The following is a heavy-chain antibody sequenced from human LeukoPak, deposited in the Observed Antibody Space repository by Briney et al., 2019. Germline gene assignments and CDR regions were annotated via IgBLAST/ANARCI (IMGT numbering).Heavy chain of an antibody. CDR3: ALRGGSGGSYIDY. CDR1: GGTFSSYA. D-gene: IGHD2-15*01. CDR2: IIPILGIA. V-gene: IGHV1-69*04. J-gene: IGHJ4*02. Sequence: SVKVPCKASGGTFSSYAISWVRQAPGQGLEWMGRIIPILGIANYAQKFQGRVTITADKSTSTAYMELSSLRSEDTAVYYCALRGGSGGSYIDYWGQGTLVTVSS.